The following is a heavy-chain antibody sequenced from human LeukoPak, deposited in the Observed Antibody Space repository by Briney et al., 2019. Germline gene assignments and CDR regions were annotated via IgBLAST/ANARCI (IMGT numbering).Heavy chain of an antibody. V-gene: IGHV3-7*03. D-gene: IGHD3-3*01. CDR1: GFTFSSYW. J-gene: IGHJ4*02. Sequence: PGGSLRLSCAASGFTFSSYWMSWVRQAPGKGLEWVANMKQDGSEQYYVDSMKGRFTISRDNAKNSLYLQINSLRAEDTAVYYCARDRHYDFWSGYYTPFNSWGQGTLVTVSS. CDR3: ARDRHYDFWSGYYTPFNS. CDR2: MKQDGSEQ.